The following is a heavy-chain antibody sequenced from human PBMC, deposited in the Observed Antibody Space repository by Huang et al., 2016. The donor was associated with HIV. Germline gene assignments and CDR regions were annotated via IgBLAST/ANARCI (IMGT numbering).Heavy chain of an antibody. CDR3: AKVASGYDFSARGSDWFDP. CDR1: AFTFRSYA. V-gene: IGHV3-23*01. Sequence: EMQLLESGGGLVQPGGALRLSCAASAFTFRSYAMTWVGQAPGRGLEGVSATSGSVGNTYCADSVKGRFTISRDNSKNTLYLQMNSRRAEDTAVYYCAKVASGYDFSARGSDWFDPWGQGTLVSVSS. J-gene: IGHJ5*02. D-gene: IGHD5-12*01. CDR2: TSGSVGNT.